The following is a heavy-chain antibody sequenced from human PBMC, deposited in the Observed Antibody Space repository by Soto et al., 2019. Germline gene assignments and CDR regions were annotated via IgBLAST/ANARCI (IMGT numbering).Heavy chain of an antibody. CDR3: AKDRSRIAVAAPFGH. Sequence: QVQLVESGGGVVQPGRSLRLSCAASGFTFSSYGMHWVRQAPGKGLEWVAVISYDGSNKYYADSVKGRFTISRDNSKNTLYLQMNSLRAEDTAVYYCAKDRSRIAVAAPFGHWGQGTLVTVSS. J-gene: IGHJ4*02. CDR1: GFTFSSYG. V-gene: IGHV3-30*18. CDR2: ISYDGSNK. D-gene: IGHD6-19*01.